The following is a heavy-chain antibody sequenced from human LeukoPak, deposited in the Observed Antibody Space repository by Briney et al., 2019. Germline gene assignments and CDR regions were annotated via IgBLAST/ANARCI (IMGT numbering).Heavy chain of an antibody. CDR3: ARARGYLTDY. Sequence: SETLSPTCTVSDGSINNYYWSWIRQPPGKGLEWIGHIYYSGSTNYNPSLKSRVTISVDTSKNQFSLKLSSVTAADTAVYYCARARGYLTDYWGQGTRVTVSS. V-gene: IGHV4-59*01. J-gene: IGHJ4*02. CDR1: DGSINNYY. CDR2: IYYSGST. D-gene: IGHD3-22*01.